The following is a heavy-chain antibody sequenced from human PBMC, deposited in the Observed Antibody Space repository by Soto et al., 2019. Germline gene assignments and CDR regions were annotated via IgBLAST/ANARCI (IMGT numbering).Heavy chain of an antibody. CDR2: IKEDGSET. CDR1: GFTFSNYW. D-gene: IGHD6-19*01. CDR3: ARDIHSSGWFSQFDY. J-gene: IGHJ4*02. V-gene: IGHV3-7*05. Sequence: EVQLVESGGGLVQPGGSLRLSCAASGFTFSNYWMTWVRQAPGKGLEWVANIKEDGSETYYVDSVKGRFTISRDNAKNSLYLQMNSLRAEDTAVYYCARDIHSSGWFSQFDYWGQGTLVTVSS.